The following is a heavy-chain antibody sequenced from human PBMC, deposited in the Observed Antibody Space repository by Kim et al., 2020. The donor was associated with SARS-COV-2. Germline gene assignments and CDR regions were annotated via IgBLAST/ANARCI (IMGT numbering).Heavy chain of an antibody. CDR3: SKSGGWE. Sequence: GGSLRLSCAASGFSFSTYGMHFARQAPGKGLEWVAFISNEGSNEYYGDSVKGRFTLSRDNSKNTLYLQMNSLRPEDTAVYYCSKSGGWEWGQGTLVTVSS. V-gene: IGHV3-30*18. CDR2: ISNEGSNE. D-gene: IGHD6-19*01. CDR1: GFSFSTYG. J-gene: IGHJ4*02.